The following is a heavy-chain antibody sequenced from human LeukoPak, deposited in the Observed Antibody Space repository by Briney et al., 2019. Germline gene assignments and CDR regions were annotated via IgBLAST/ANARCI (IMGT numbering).Heavy chain of an antibody. D-gene: IGHD5-18*01. CDR2: IKNDGTVK. Sequence: GGSLRLSCAASGFTFSYHWMTWARQAPGKGLEWVANIKNDGTVKNYVDSVKGRFTISRDNAKNSLYLQMSSLRAEETGVYYCAKDSYSKGDYWGQGVLVTVSS. CDR3: AKDSYSKGDY. V-gene: IGHV3-7*01. CDR1: GFTFSYHW. J-gene: IGHJ4*02.